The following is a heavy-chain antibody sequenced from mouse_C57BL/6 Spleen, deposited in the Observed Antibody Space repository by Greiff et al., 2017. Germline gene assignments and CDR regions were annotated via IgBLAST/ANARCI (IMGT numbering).Heavy chain of an antibody. D-gene: IGHD1-1*01. V-gene: IGHV10-3*01. J-gene: IGHJ4*01. CDR3: GREGLRDAMGY. Sequence: EVMLVESGGGLVQPKGSLKLSCAASGFTFNTYAMHWVRQAPGKGLEWVARIRSKSSNYATYYADSGKDTFTIARDDSQRMLYLQMNTLKTEDTAKYYCGREGLRDAMGYWGQGASVTVAS. CDR1: GFTFNTYA. CDR2: IRSKSSNYAT.